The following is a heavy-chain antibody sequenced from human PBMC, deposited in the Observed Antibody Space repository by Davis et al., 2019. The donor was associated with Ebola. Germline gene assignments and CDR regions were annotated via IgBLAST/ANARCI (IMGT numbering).Heavy chain of an antibody. CDR3: AREYCSSTSCVGTHTRHYGDYYGDAFDI. V-gene: IGHV3-21*01. D-gene: IGHD2-2*01. Sequence: PSETLSLTCTVSGGSISSYYWSWVRQAPGKGLEWVSGISGSGGSTYYADSVKGRFTISRDNAKNSLYLQMNSLRAEDTAVYYCAREYCSSTSCVGTHTRHYGDYYGDAFDIWGQGTMVTVSS. CDR1: GGSISSYY. CDR2: ISGSGGST. J-gene: IGHJ3*02.